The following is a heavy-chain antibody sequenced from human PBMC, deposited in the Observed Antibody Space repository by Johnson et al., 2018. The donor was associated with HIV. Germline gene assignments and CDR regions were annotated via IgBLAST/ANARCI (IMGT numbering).Heavy chain of an antibody. V-gene: IGHV3-30*04. D-gene: IGHD3-3*01. Sequence: QVQLVESGGGVVQPGRSLRLSCAASGFTFSSSAMHWVRQAPGKGLEWVAVISYDGTNKYYADSVKGRFTISRDNSKNTLYLQMNSLRAEDTAVYYCASGAYYDFWSGLAHAFDIWGQGTMVTVSS. J-gene: IGHJ3*02. CDR1: GFTFSSSA. CDR3: ASGAYYDFWSGLAHAFDI. CDR2: ISYDGTNK.